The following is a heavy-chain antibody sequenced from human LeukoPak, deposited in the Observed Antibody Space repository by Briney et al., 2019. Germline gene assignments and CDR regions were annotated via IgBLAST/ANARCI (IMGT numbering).Heavy chain of an antibody. CDR3: ARGSGYCSGGSCVNDY. Sequence: SETLSLTCAVYGGSFSGYYWSWIRQPPGKGLEWIGEINQSGSTNYTPSLKSRVTISVDTSKNQFSLKLSSVTAADTAVYYCARGSGYCSGGSCVNDYWGQGTLVTVSS. CDR2: INQSGST. CDR1: GGSFSGYY. J-gene: IGHJ4*02. V-gene: IGHV4-34*01. D-gene: IGHD2-15*01.